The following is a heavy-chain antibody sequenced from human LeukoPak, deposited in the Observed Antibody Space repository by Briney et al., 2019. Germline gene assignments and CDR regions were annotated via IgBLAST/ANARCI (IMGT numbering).Heavy chain of an antibody. Sequence: VASVKVSCKASGYTFTSYGISWVRQAPGQGLEWMGWISAYNGNTNYAQKLQGRVTMTTDTSTSTAYMGLRSLRSDDTAVYYCERRASSGYYLDWYFDLWGRGTLVTVSS. J-gene: IGHJ2*01. CDR1: GYTFTSYG. V-gene: IGHV1-18*01. CDR2: ISAYNGNT. CDR3: ERRASSGYYLDWYFDL. D-gene: IGHD3-22*01.